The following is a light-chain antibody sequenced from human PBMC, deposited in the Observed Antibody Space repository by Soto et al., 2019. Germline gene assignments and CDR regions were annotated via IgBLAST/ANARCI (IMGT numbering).Light chain of an antibody. V-gene: IGKV3-20*01. CDR3: QHSGRSLWT. Sequence: EIVLTQSPGTLSLSPGERATLSCRASQSVSSSYLAWYQQKPCQAPRLLIYGASSRATGIPDSFSGSGSGTDLPLAISRLEPEDLAGYYCQHSGRSLWTFGQGTKVEIK. CDR1: QSVSSSY. J-gene: IGKJ1*01. CDR2: GAS.